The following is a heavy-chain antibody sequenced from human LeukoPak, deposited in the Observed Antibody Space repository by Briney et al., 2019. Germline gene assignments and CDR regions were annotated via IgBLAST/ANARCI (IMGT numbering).Heavy chain of an antibody. J-gene: IGHJ5*01. Sequence: GEALTVSCVGSGYTFRSYWIGWVRQMPGKDLEWMGMIYPGDSDTRYSPSFQGQVTFSADLSLNTAYLQWSSLEASDTAIYYCTRQSQACSTGSCYVVSWGQGTQVTVSS. D-gene: IGHD2-15*01. CDR2: IYPGDSDT. V-gene: IGHV5-51*01. CDR3: TRQSQACSTGSCYVVS. CDR1: GYTFRSYW.